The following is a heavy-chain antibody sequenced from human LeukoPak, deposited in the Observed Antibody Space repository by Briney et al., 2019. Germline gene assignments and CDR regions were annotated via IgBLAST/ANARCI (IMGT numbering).Heavy chain of an antibody. CDR3: AKEGYSRGYYSYYYMDV. D-gene: IGHD6-13*01. Sequence: GGSLRLSCAASGFTFSRYGMHWVRQAPGKGLEGVAFIRYDASNKYYADSVKGRFTISRDNSKNTLYVQMNSLRAEDTAVYYCAKEGYSRGYYSYYYMDVWGKGTTVTVSS. J-gene: IGHJ6*03. CDR1: GFTFSRYG. CDR2: IRYDASNK. V-gene: IGHV3-30*02.